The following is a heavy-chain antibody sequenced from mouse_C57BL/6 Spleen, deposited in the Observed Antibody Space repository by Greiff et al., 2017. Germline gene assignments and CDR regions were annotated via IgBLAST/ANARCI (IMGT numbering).Heavy chain of an antibody. CDR2: INPNNGGT. D-gene: IGHD3-2*02. Sequence: EVQLQQSGPELVKPGASVKISCKASGYTFTDYYMNWVKQSHGKSLEWIGDINPNNGGTSYNQKFKGKATLTVDKSSSTAYMELRSLTSEDSAVYYCARGQAGTDFDYWGQGTTLTVSS. V-gene: IGHV1-26*01. J-gene: IGHJ2*01. CDR3: ARGQAGTDFDY. CDR1: GYTFTDYY.